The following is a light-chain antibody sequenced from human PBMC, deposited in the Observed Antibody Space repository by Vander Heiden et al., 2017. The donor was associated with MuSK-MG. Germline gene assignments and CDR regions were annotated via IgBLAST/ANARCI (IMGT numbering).Light chain of an antibody. Sequence: VMTQTPLSQSVTPGQSASGACTSSQSLLNRDGKTYLYWYLQKPGQSPQLLIYEVSNRFSGVPDRFSGSGSGTDFTLNISRVEAEDVGVYYCMQSIQFPITFGRGTRLEIK. CDR1: QSLLNRDGKTY. CDR2: EVS. CDR3: MQSIQFPIT. J-gene: IGKJ5*01. V-gene: IGKV2D-29*02.